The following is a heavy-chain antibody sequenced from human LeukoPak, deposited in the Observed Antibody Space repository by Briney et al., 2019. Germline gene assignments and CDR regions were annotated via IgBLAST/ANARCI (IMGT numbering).Heavy chain of an antibody. Sequence: PSETLSLTCTVSGGSITCYYWHWIRQPPGKGLEWIGYIYYSGSTNYNPSLKSRVTISVDTSRKQFSLKLHSVSAADTAVYYCARDRGRATWFDPWGQGTVVTVSS. J-gene: IGHJ5*02. D-gene: IGHD3-10*01. V-gene: IGHV4-59*01. CDR3: ARDRGRATWFDP. CDR2: IYYSGST. CDR1: GGSITCYY.